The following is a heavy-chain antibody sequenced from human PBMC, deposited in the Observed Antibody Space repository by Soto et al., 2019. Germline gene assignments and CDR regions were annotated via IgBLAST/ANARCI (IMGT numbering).Heavy chain of an antibody. J-gene: IGHJ4*02. CDR2: IYTSENT. Sequence: SETLSLTCTVSGGSISSDFWSWIRQPAGKGLEGIVRIYTSENTHYNPSLRSRVSMSLDTPKNQLSLNLRSLTAADTAVYYCARGVGGSSWTSFDSWGQGTLVTVSS. CDR1: GGSISSDF. V-gene: IGHV4-4*07. CDR3: ARGVGGSSWTSFDS. D-gene: IGHD6-13*01.